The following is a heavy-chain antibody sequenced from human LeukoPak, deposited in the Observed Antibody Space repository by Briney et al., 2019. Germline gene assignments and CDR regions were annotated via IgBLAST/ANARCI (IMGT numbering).Heavy chain of an antibody. V-gene: IGHV4-59*12. CDR2: IYYSGST. CDR3: ARVVPPRITMGAFDI. J-gene: IGHJ3*02. D-gene: IGHD3-10*01. Sequence: SETLSLTCTVSGGSISSYYWSWIRQPPGKGLEWIGYIYYSGSTNYNPSLKSRVTISVDTSKNQFSLKLSSVTAADTAVYYCARVVPPRITMGAFDIWGQGTMVTVSS. CDR1: GGSISSYY.